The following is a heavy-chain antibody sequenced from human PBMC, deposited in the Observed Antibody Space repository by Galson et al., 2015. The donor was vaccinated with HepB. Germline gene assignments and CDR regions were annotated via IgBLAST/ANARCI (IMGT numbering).Heavy chain of an antibody. D-gene: IGHD2-21*02. CDR1: GFTFSSYG. CDR2: ISYDGSNK. CDR3: ARGVTEPDAFDI. V-gene: IGHV3-30*03. J-gene: IGHJ3*02. Sequence: SLRLSCAASGFTFSSYGMHWVRQAPGKGLEWVAVISYDGSNKYYADSVKGRFTISRDNSKNTLYLQMNSLRAEDTAVYYCARGVTEPDAFDIWGQGTMVTVSS.